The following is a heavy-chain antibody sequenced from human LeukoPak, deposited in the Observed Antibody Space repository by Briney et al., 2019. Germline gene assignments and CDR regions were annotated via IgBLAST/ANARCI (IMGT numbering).Heavy chain of an antibody. V-gene: IGHV1-69*01. CDR1: GGTFSSYA. D-gene: IGHD2-21*01. CDR2: IIPIFGTA. Sequence: SVKVSCKASGGTFSSYAISWVRQAPGQGLEWMGGIIPIFGTANYAQKFQGRVTITADESTSTAYMELSSLRSEDTAVYYCAREESAPGVVVIATAGLDYWGQGTLVTVSS. CDR3: AREESAPGVVVIATAGLDY. J-gene: IGHJ4*02.